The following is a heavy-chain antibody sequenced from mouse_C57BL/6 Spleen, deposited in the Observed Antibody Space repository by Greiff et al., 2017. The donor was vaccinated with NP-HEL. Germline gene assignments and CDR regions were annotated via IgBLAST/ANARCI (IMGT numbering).Heavy chain of an antibody. D-gene: IGHD1-1*02. CDR3: ARSVGYGDFDY. Sequence: QVQLQQSGAELVRPGSSVKLSCKASGYTFTSYWMDWVKQRPGQGLEWIGNIYPSDSETHYNQKFKDKATLTVDKSSSTAYMQLSSLTSEDSAVYYCARSVGYGDFDYWGQGTTLTVSS. J-gene: IGHJ2*01. CDR2: IYPSDSET. CDR1: GYTFTSYW. V-gene: IGHV1-61*01.